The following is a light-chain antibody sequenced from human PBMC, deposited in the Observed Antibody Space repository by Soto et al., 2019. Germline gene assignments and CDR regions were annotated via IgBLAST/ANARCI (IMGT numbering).Light chain of an antibody. CDR3: QQYNRWPRT. J-gene: IGKJ1*01. Sequence: EAVMTQSPATLSVSPGERATLSCRASQSVSTNLAWYQQKPGQAPRLLIYDASTRATGIPVRFSGSGSGTEFTLSISSVQSEDFAVCYFQQYNRWPRTFGQGTKVEI. CDR1: QSVSTN. CDR2: DAS. V-gene: IGKV3-15*01.